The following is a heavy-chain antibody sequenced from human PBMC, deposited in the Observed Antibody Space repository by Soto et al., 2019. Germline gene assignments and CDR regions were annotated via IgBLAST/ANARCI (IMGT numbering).Heavy chain of an antibody. D-gene: IGHD3-10*01. V-gene: IGHV4-39*01. J-gene: IGHJ6*03. Sequence: SETLSLTCTVSGGSISSSSYYWGWIRQPPGKGLEWIGSIYYSGSTYYNPSLKSRVTISVDTSKNQFSLKLSSVTAADTAVYYCARYNYYGSGSYGYYMDVWGQGTTVIVSS. CDR3: ARYNYYGSGSYGYYMDV. CDR2: IYYSGST. CDR1: GGSISSSSYY.